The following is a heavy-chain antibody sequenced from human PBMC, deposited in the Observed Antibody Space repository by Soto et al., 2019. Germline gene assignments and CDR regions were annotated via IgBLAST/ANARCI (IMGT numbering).Heavy chain of an antibody. V-gene: IGHV1-46*02. CDR2: INPAGGSP. CDR1: GYTFNTYF. D-gene: IGHD5-12*01. J-gene: IGHJ4*02. CDR3: ARGGYAKLDY. Sequence: QVQLVQSGAEVLKPGASVTISCKASGYTFNTYFVHWMRQAPGQGLEWMGIINPAGGSPTYAQRFQGRITVTSDMSTNTVYMDLSSLRTEDTAVYFCARGGYAKLDYWGQGTLVTVSS.